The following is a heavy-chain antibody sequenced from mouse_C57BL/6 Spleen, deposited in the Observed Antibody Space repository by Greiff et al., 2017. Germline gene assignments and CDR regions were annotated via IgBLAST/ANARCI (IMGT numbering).Heavy chain of an antibody. D-gene: IGHD2-1*01. Sequence: VQLQQSGAELVRPGASVKLSCTASGFNIKDYSMPWVKQRPEQGLEWIGRIDPEDGDTEYAPKFQGKDTMTADTSSNTAYLQLSSLTSEDTAVYYCTTEGEVYGNYYYFDYWGQGTTLTVSS. CDR3: TTEGEVYGNYYYFDY. CDR2: IDPEDGDT. J-gene: IGHJ2*01. CDR1: GFNIKDYS. V-gene: IGHV14-1*01.